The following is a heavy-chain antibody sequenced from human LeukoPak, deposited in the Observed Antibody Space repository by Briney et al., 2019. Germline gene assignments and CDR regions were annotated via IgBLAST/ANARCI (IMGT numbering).Heavy chain of an antibody. D-gene: IGHD6-19*01. CDR1: GFTFSSYG. J-gene: IGHJ4*02. CDR2: IPYDGSNK. V-gene: IGHV3-30*03. Sequence: PGGSLRLSCAASGFTFSSYGMHWVRQAPGKGLEWVAVIPYDGSNKYYADSVKGRFTISRDNSKNTLYLQMNSLRAEDTAVYYCATDTSGYSSGWYHDYWGQGTLVTVSS. CDR3: ATDTSGYSSGWYHDY.